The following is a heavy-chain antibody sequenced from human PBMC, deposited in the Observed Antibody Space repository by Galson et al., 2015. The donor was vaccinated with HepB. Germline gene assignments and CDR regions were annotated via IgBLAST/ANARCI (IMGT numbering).Heavy chain of an antibody. J-gene: IGHJ4*02. Sequence: SVKVSCKASGYTFTRYAMHWVRQAPGQRLEWMGWINAGNGNTKYSQKFQGRVTITRDTSASTAYMELSSLRSEDTAVYYCAREGIAAPTNPVDYWGQGTLVTVSS. CDR2: INAGNGNT. D-gene: IGHD6-13*01. V-gene: IGHV1-3*01. CDR3: AREGIAAPTNPVDY. CDR1: GYTFTRYA.